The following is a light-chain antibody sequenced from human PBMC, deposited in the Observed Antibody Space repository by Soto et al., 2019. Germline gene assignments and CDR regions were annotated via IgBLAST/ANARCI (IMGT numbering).Light chain of an antibody. CDR2: DVT. CDR3: CSYACSYSCV. CDR1: SSNVGGYNY. V-gene: IGLV2-11*01. Sequence: QSVLTQPRSVSGSPGQSVTISCTGTSSNVGGYNYVSWYQQHPGIAPQLIIYDVTKRPSGVPDRFSGSKSGNTASLTISGLQAEDEADYYCCSYACSYSCVFCGGTKLTVL. J-gene: IGLJ3*02.